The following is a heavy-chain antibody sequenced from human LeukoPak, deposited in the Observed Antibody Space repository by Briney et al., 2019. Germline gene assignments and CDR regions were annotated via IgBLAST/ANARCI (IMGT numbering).Heavy chain of an antibody. CDR3: ARELELRFLVWSGGMAAAFDP. CDR1: GGTFSSYA. Sequence: EASAKVSCKASGGTFSSYAISWVRQAPGQGLEWMGWISAYNGNTNYAQKLQGRVTMTTDTSTSTAYMELRSLRSDDTAVYYCARELELRFLVWSGGMAAAFDPWGQGTLVTVSS. V-gene: IGHV1-18*01. J-gene: IGHJ5*02. CDR2: ISAYNGNT. D-gene: IGHD1-7*01.